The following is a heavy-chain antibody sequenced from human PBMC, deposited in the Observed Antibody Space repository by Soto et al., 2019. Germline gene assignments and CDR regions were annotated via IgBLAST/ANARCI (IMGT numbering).Heavy chain of an antibody. D-gene: IGHD2-15*01. CDR1: GGSISSSSYY. CDR3: ARHDLVVVVAAMDNWFDP. V-gene: IGHV4-39*01. CDR2: IYYSGST. J-gene: IGHJ5*02. Sequence: SETLSLTCTVSGGSISSSSYYWGWIRRPPGKGLEWIGSIYYSGSTYYNPSLKSRVTISVDTSKNQFSLKLSSVTAADTAVYYCARHDLVVVVAAMDNWFDPWGQGTLVTVSS.